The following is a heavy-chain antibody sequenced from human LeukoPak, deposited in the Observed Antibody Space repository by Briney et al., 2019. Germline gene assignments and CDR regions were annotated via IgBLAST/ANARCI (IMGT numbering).Heavy chain of an antibody. Sequence: PSETLSLTCAVYGGSFSGYYWSWIRQPPGKGLEWIGEINHSGSTNYNPSLKSRVTISVDTSKNQFSLKLSSVTAADTAVYYCARAKNLRDSSGYYLAEYFQHWGQGTLVTVSS. CDR3: ARAKNLRDSSGYYLAEYFQH. CDR1: GGSFSGYY. CDR2: INHSGST. J-gene: IGHJ1*01. V-gene: IGHV4-34*01. D-gene: IGHD3-22*01.